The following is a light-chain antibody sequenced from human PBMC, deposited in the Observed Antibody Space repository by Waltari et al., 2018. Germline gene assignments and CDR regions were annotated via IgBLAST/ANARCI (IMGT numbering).Light chain of an antibody. CDR2: LGS. Sequence: IVMTQSPLSLPVTLGEPASIPCRSSPSLLHSNGYNYWDWYLQKPGQSPQLLIYLGSNRASGVPDRFSGSGSGTDFTLKISRVEAEDVGVYYCMQALQTPFTFGPGTKVDIK. CDR3: MQALQTPFT. J-gene: IGKJ3*01. CDR1: PSLLHSNGYNY. V-gene: IGKV2-28*01.